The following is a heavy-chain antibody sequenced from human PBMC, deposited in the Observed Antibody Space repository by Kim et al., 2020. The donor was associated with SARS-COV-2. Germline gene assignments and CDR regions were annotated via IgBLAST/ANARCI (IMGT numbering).Heavy chain of an antibody. CDR3: ARGDGYHRF. CDR2: VYYSGST. J-gene: IGHJ4*02. CDR1: AGSIRGYY. Sequence: SETLSLTCTVSAGSIRGYYWSWIRQPPGKGLEWIGYVYYSGSTNYNPSLKSRATVSVDMSKNQYSLKLTSVTAADTAVYYCARGDGYHRFWGQGTLVTVS. V-gene: IGHV4-59*01. D-gene: IGHD5-18*01.